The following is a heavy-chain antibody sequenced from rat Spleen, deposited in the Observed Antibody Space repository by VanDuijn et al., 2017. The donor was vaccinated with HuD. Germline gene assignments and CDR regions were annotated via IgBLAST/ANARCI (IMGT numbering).Heavy chain of an antibody. V-gene: IGHV4-2*01. CDR2: INKDSSTI. D-gene: IGHD4-3*01. CDR1: GFNFNDYW. Sequence: EVKLVESGGGLVQPGRSLKLSCAAAGFNFNDYWMAWVRQAPGKGPEWIGEINKDSSTINYTPSLKDKFTISRDNAQNTLYLEMSKLGSEDTAIYYCAREPPGYGYCVTDAWGQGASVTVSS. CDR3: AREPPGYGYCVTDA. J-gene: IGHJ4*01.